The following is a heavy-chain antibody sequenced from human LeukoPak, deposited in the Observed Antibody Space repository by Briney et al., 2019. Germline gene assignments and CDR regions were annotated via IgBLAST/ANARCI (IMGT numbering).Heavy chain of an antibody. CDR3: ARDRRSMLDY. J-gene: IGHJ4*02. Sequence: SETLSLTCTVSGGSISSYYWSWIRQPPGKGLEWIGYIYYSGSTYYNPSLKSRVTISVDTSKNQFSLKLNSVTAADTAVYYCARDRRSMLDYWGQGTLVTVSS. V-gene: IGHV4-59*12. CDR2: IYYSGST. D-gene: IGHD3-3*02. CDR1: GGSISSYY.